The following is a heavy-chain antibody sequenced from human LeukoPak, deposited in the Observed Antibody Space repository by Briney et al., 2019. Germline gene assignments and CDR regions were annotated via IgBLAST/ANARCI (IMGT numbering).Heavy chain of an antibody. J-gene: IGHJ4*02. D-gene: IGHD6-13*01. Sequence: SETLSLTCTVSGGSLSSYYWSWIRQPPGKGLEWIGYIYYSGSTNYNPSLKSRVTISVDTSKNQFSLKLSSVTAADTAVYYCASNPKYSSTYYFDYWGQGTLVTVSS. V-gene: IGHV4-59*01. CDR1: GGSLSSYY. CDR3: ASNPKYSSTYYFDY. CDR2: IYYSGST.